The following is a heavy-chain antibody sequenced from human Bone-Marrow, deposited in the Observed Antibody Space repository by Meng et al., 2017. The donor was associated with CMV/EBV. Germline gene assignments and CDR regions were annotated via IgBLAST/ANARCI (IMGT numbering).Heavy chain of an antibody. Sequence: GESLKISCAASGFTFSSYEMNWVRQAPGKGLEWVSYISSSGSTIYYADSVKGRFTISRDNAQNSLYLQMNSLRPEDTAVYFCARARGYCSSTTCSNYYFDNWGQGTLVTVPS. D-gene: IGHD2-2*01. CDR3: ARARGYCSSTTCSNYYFDN. CDR2: ISSSGSTI. V-gene: IGHV3-48*03. CDR1: GFTFSSYE. J-gene: IGHJ4*02.